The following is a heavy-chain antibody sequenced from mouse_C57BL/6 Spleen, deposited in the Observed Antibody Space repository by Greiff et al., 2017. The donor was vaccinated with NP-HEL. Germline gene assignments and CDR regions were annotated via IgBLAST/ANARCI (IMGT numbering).Heavy chain of an antibody. D-gene: IGHD2-3*01. Sequence: QVQLQQPGAELVKPGASVKLSCKASGYTFTSYWMHWVKQRPGQGLEWIGMIHPNSGSTNYNEKFKSKATLTVDKSSSTAYMQLSILTSEDSAVYYCARPSYDGYPRLDVWGTGTTVTVSS. CDR2: IHPNSGST. V-gene: IGHV1-64*01. J-gene: IGHJ1*03. CDR3: ARPSYDGYPRLDV. CDR1: GYTFTSYW.